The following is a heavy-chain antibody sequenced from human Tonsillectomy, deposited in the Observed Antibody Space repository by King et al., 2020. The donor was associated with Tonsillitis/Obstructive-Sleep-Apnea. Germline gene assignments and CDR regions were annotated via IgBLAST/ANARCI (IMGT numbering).Heavy chain of an antibody. Sequence: VQLVESGGGLVKPGGSLRLSCAASGFTFSGYSMNWVRQAPGKGLEWVSSISSSSSYIYYADSVKGRFTISRDNAKNSLYLQMNSLRAEDTAVYYCARSRYSGYDYRAFDIWGQGTMVTVSS. V-gene: IGHV3-21*01. CDR1: GFTFSGYS. CDR3: ARSRYSGYDYRAFDI. CDR2: ISSSSSYI. D-gene: IGHD5-12*01. J-gene: IGHJ3*02.